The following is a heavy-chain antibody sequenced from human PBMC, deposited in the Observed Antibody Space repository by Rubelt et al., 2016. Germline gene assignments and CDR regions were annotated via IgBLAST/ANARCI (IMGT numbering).Heavy chain of an antibody. CDR3: VKDGNMVRGVLGP. CDR2: ISSNGGST. CDR1: GFTFSSYA. J-gene: IGHJ5*02. V-gene: IGHV3-64D*09. D-gene: IGHD3-10*01. Sequence: EVQLVESGGGLVQPGESLRLSCAASGFTFSSYAMSWVRQAPGKGLEYVSAISSNGGSTYYADSVKGRFTIARDNSKNTLYLQMSSLRAEDTAVYYCVKDGNMVRGVLGPWGQGTLVTVSS.